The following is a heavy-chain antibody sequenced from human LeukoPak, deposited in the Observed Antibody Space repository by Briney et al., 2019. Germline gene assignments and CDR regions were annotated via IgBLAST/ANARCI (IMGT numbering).Heavy chain of an antibody. CDR3: AKHYMGSSYNRGLDY. CDR2: IYHSGST. V-gene: IGHV4-39*01. Sequence: SETLSLTCTVSGGSISSSSYYWGWIRQPPGKGLEWIGSIYHSGSTYYNPSLKSRVTISVDTSKNQISLKLSSVTAADTAIYYCAKHYMGSSYNRGLDYWGQGTLVTVSS. D-gene: IGHD3-10*01. CDR1: GGSISSSSYY. J-gene: IGHJ4*02.